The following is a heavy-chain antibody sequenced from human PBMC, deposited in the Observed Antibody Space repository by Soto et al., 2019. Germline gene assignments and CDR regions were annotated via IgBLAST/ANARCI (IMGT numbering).Heavy chain of an antibody. J-gene: IGHJ3*02. CDR3: ARDPHVGAFDI. Sequence: PGGSLRLSCAASGFTFSSYGMHWVRQAPGKGLEWVAVIWYDGSNKYYADSVKGRFTISRDNSKNTLYLQMNSLRAEDTAVYYCARDPHVGAFDIWGQGTMVTVSS. CDR1: GFTFSSYG. V-gene: IGHV3-33*01. CDR2: IWYDGSNK.